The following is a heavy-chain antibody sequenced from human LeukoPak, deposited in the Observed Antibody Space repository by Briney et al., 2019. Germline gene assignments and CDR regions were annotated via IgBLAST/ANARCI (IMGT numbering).Heavy chain of an antibody. CDR1: GGTFSSYA. CDR3: ARDLKGSGYADY. V-gene: IGHV1-69*13. D-gene: IGHD5-12*01. Sequence: SVKVSCKASGGTFSSYAISWVRQAPGQGLEWMGGIIPIFGTANHAQKFQGRVTITADESTSTAYMELSSLRSEDTAVYYCARDLKGSGYADYWGQGTLVTVSS. J-gene: IGHJ4*02. CDR2: IIPIFGTA.